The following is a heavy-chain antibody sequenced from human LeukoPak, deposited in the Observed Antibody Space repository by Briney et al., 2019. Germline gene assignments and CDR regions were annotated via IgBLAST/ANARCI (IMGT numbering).Heavy chain of an antibody. D-gene: IGHD1-26*01. CDR3: ARHEYSGSYYGLSWFDP. CDR2: IYYSGST. Sequence: SETLSLTCTVSGGSISSSGYYWGWIHQPPGKGLEWIASIYYSGSTYHNPSLKSRVTISVDTSKNQLSLKLSSLTSADTAVYYCARHEYSGSYYGLSWFDPWGQGTLVTVSS. CDR1: GGSISSSGYY. V-gene: IGHV4-39*01. J-gene: IGHJ5*02.